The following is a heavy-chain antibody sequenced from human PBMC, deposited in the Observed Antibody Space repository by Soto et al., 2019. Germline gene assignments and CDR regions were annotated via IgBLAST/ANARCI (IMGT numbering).Heavy chain of an antibody. Sequence: EVQLLESGGGLVQPGGSLRLSCAASGITISNYPMSWVRQAPGKGLDWVSGISGSGARTYYADSAKGRFTISKAISKNSLSLQLDNLGVEDTAVYCCGTGVGRYPSTAPHRGQGTLVTVSS. D-gene: IGHD3-16*02. J-gene: IGHJ1*01. CDR1: GITISNYP. CDR2: ISGSGART. CDR3: GTGVGRYPSTAPH. V-gene: IGHV3-23*01.